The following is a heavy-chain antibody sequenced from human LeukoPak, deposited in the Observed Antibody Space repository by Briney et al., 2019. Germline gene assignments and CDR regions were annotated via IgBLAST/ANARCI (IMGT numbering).Heavy chain of an antibody. Sequence: HTGGSLRLSCAASGFTFSSYWMSWVRQAPGKGLEWVSLISGDGGSTYYADSVKGRFTISRDNSKNSLYLQMNSLRTEDTALYYCAKDIGGGSSSILWGQGTLVTVSS. CDR3: AKDIGGGSSSIL. D-gene: IGHD6-6*01. V-gene: IGHV3-43*02. CDR1: GFTFSSYW. J-gene: IGHJ4*02. CDR2: ISGDGGST.